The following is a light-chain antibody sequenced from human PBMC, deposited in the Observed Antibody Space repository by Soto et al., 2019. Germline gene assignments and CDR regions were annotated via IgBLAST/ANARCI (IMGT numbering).Light chain of an antibody. CDR2: AAS. CDR1: QGIRND. Sequence: AIQMTQSPSALSASVGDRVTITCRASQGIRNDLGWYQQKPGNAPKLLIYAASSLQSGVPSRFSGSGSGTDFTLTISSLQPEDFATYYCLQDYNYPYTFGHGTKLEIK. CDR3: LQDYNYPYT. V-gene: IGKV1-6*01. J-gene: IGKJ2*01.